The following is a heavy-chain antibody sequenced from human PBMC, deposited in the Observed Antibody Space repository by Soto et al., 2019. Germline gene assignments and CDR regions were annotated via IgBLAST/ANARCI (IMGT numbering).Heavy chain of an antibody. V-gene: IGHV3-74*01. CDR2: INVDGTST. Sequence: EVPLVESGGGLVQPGGSLRLSCAASGFLFSGYWIHWVRQAPGKGLVWVSRINVDGTSTAYADSVKGRFTISRDNAKNTLSLQRISLRAEDAAVYYAARMSGGSASVFGYWGQGTLVTVSS. CDR3: ARMSGGSASVFGY. J-gene: IGHJ4*02. D-gene: IGHD3-10*01. CDR1: GFLFSGYW.